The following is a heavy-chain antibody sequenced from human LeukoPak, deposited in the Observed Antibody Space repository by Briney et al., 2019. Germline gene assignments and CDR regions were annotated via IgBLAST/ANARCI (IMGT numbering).Heavy chain of an antibody. CDR1: GFTFSSYG. D-gene: IGHD6-13*01. V-gene: IGHV3-30*18. J-gene: IGHJ4*02. Sequence: SGGSLRLSCAASGFTFSSYGMHWVRQAPGKGLEWVAVISYDGSNKYYADSVKGRFTISRDNSKNTLYLQMNSLRAEDTAVYYCAKIPFRETAAVDYWGQGTLVTVSS. CDR3: AKIPFRETAAVDY. CDR2: ISYDGSNK.